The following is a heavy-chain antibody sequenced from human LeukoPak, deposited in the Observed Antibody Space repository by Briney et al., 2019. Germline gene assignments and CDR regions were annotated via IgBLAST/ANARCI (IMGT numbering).Heavy chain of an antibody. J-gene: IGHJ6*03. CDR2: IYHSGTT. CDR1: GYSISSGYY. V-gene: IGHV4-38-2*02. CDR3: ARDQPYMDV. Sequence: SETLSLTCTVSGYSISSGYYWVWIRPPPGKGLEWIGSIYHSGTTYYNPSLKSRITISVDTSKNQFSLKLSSVTAADTAMYYCARDQPYMDVWGKGTTVTVSS.